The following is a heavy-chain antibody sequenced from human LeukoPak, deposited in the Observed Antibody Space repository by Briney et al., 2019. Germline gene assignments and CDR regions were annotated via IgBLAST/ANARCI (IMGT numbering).Heavy chain of an antibody. CDR1: GFTFSNYW. D-gene: IGHD2/OR15-2a*01. CDR2: MNIDGSEK. J-gene: IGHJ4*02. V-gene: IGHV3-7*03. Sequence: GGSLRLSCAASGFTFSNYWMGWVRQAPGKRPEWVANMNIDGSEKYYADSVKGRFSISRDNAKNTLSLQMNSLRVEDTAVYYCAKGRDFLDYWGQGTLVTVSS. CDR3: AKGRDFLDY.